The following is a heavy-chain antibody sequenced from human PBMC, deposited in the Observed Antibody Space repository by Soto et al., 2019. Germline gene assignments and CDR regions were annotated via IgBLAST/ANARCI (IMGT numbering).Heavy chain of an antibody. V-gene: IGHV4-30-4*01. CDR2: IYNSVNT. CDR3: ARGPSGDKVDY. CDR1: GDSISTGYYT. J-gene: IGHJ4*02. D-gene: IGHD3-10*01. Sequence: SETLSLTCTVSGDSISTGYYTLRWIRPPPGKDLEWIGHIYNSVNTYSNPSLKSRVTISADTSKNQFSLKLSSVTAADTAVYYCARGPSGDKVDYWGQGTLVTVSS.